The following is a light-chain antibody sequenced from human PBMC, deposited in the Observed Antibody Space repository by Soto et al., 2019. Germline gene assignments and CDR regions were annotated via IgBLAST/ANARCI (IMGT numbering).Light chain of an antibody. Sequence: LVLTQSPGTLSLSPGERATLSCRASQSVSTNYLAWYQQKPGQAPRLLIHGASNRATGIPDRFGGSGSATDFPLTISRLEPEDVAVYFCQHYGTSLITFGGGTKVEIK. CDR1: QSVSTNY. V-gene: IGKV3-20*01. CDR3: QHYGTSLIT. CDR2: GAS. J-gene: IGKJ4*01.